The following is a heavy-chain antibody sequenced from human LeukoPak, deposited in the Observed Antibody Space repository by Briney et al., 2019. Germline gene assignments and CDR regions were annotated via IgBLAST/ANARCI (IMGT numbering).Heavy chain of an antibody. CDR1: GFTFSNYA. CDR2: IDYSGGST. J-gene: IGHJ4*02. Sequence: GGSLRLSCVASGFTFSNYAMSWVRQAPGKGLEWVSTIDYSGGSTYYADSVKGRFTISRDNSKNTLYMQMNSLRAEDTAVYYCAKGGYYDSSGYYPAYYFDYWGQGTLVTVSP. CDR3: AKGGYYDSSGYYPAYYFDY. D-gene: IGHD3-22*01. V-gene: IGHV3-23*01.